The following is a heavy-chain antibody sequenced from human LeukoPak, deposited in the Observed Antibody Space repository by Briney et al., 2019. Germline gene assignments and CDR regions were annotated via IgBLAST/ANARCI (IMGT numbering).Heavy chain of an antibody. J-gene: IGHJ4*02. CDR1: GYTFIDYY. D-gene: IGHD2-21*01. Sequence: ASVKVSCKASGYTFIDYYMHWVRQAPGQGLEWMGCFDPKSGGPRFAQKFQGRVTMTSDTSIRTAYMELTSLKSDDTAVYYCVRLGPVIQGESDNWGQGTLVTVSS. CDR3: VRLGPVIQGESDN. V-gene: IGHV1-2*02. CDR2: FDPKSGGP.